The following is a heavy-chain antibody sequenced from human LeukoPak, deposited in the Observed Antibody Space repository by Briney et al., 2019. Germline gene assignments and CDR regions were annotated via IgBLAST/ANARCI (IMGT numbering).Heavy chain of an antibody. Sequence: PSGTLYLTCAVSGGSISSSNWWSWVRQTPGKGLEWIGEIYHRGNTNYNPSLKSRVTISIDNSNVQFSLKLSSVTAADTAIYYCARRLSGWTRGFDYWGRGTLVIVSS. D-gene: IGHD6-19*01. V-gene: IGHV4-4*02. CDR3: ARRLSGWTRGFDY. CDR2: IYHRGNT. CDR1: GGSISSSNW. J-gene: IGHJ4*02.